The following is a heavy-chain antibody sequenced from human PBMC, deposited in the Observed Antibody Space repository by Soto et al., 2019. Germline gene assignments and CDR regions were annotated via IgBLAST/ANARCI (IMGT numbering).Heavy chain of an antibody. J-gene: IGHJ4*02. Sequence: QVQLVQSGAEVKEPGSSVKVSCKASGGGNLRDYRTTWVRRAPGQGLEWMGGIIHKLGSANYAQNFQGRVTITADESTNTVYMELRSLRSDDTAVYYCARGGDVYNFGAVYWGKGTPVTVSS. CDR2: IIHKLGSA. D-gene: IGHD2-21*01. V-gene: IGHV1-69*01. CDR1: GGGNLRDYR. CDR3: ARGGDVYNFGAVY.